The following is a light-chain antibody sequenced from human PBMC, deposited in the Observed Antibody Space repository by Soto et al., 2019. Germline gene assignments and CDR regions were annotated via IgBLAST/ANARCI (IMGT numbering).Light chain of an antibody. J-gene: IGLJ1*01. Sequence: QSVLTQPPSASGTPGQRVTISCSGSSSNIGSNTVNWYQQLPGTAPKLLIYSHNQRPSGVPDRVSGSKSGTSASLAISGLQSEDEADYNCAAWDDSLNGRVFGTGTKLTVL. CDR2: SHN. CDR1: SSNIGSNT. V-gene: IGLV1-44*01. CDR3: AAWDDSLNGRV.